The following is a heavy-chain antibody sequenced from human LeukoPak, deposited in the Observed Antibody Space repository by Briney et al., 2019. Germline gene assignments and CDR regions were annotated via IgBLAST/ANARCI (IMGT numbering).Heavy chain of an antibody. CDR2: IYYIRNT. CDR1: GGSVGSAGYY. D-gene: IGHD1-26*01. J-gene: IGHJ4*02. Sequence: SETLSLTCTVSGGSVGSAGYYWSWIRQPPGGGLEWIGYIYYIRNTNYNPSLKSRVTMSLDPSKNQFSLKLNSVTAADTAVYYCARTQSQSGSYRYYFGHWGQGTLVTVSS. V-gene: IGHV4-61*08. CDR3: ARTQSQSGSYRYYFGH.